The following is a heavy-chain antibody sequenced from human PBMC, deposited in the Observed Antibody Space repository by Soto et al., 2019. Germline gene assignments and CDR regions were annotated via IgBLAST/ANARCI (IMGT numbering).Heavy chain of an antibody. V-gene: IGHV3-66*01. Sequence: EVQLVESGGGLVQPGGSLRLSCAASGFTVSSNYMSWVRQAPGKGLEWVSVIYSGGSTYYADSVKGRFTISRDNSKNTLYLQMNSLRAADTAVYYCARDQSSGWYGNFDYWGQGTLVTVSS. J-gene: IGHJ4*02. CDR1: GFTVSSNY. CDR3: ARDQSSGWYGNFDY. CDR2: IYSGGST. D-gene: IGHD6-19*01.